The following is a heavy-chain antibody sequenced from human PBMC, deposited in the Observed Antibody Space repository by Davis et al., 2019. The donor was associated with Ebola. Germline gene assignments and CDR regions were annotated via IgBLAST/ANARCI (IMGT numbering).Heavy chain of an antibody. CDR3: AKGRTGDPIY. CDR2: ISSNGATT. V-gene: IGHV3-23*01. CDR1: GFTFSNYD. J-gene: IGHJ4*02. Sequence: GESLKISCAASGFTFSNYDMTWVRQAPGKGLDWVSRISSNGATTYYADSVRGRFTISRDNSRNTLYLQMNSLRAEDTAVYYCAKGRTGDPIYWGQGTLVTVSS. D-gene: IGHD1-14*01.